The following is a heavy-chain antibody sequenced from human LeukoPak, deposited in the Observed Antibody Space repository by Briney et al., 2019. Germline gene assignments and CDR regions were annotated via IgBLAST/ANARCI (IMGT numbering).Heavy chain of an antibody. J-gene: IGHJ4*02. D-gene: IGHD4-17*01. CDR3: AREDYGDYHYYSLDY. CDR2: IYTSGST. V-gene: IGHV4-4*07. Sequence: SETLSLTCTVSGGSVSSYYWSWIRQSVGKGLEWIGRIYTSGSTNYNPSLKSRVTMPVDTSKNQFSLKLTSVTAADTAVYYCAREDYGDYHYYSLDYWGRGALVTVTS. CDR1: GGSVSSYY.